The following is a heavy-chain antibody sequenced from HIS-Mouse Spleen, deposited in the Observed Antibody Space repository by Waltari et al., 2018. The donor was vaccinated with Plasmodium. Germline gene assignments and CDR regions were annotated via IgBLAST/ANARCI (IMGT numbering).Heavy chain of an antibody. Sequence: QVQLQESGPGLVKPSETLSLTCTVSGYSISSGYYWGWIRQPPGQGLEWIGCIYHGGSTYPSPSLNSRVTISVDTSTTQCSLKLSSVTAADTAVYYCARGVGYSSSWYWFDPWGQGTLVTVSS. V-gene: IGHV4-38-2*02. D-gene: IGHD6-13*01. J-gene: IGHJ5*02. CDR2: IYHGGST. CDR3: ARGVGYSSSWYWFDP. CDR1: GYSISSGYY.